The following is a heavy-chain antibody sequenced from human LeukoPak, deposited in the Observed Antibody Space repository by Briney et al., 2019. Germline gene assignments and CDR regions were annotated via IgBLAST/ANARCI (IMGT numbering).Heavy chain of an antibody. CDR1: GFTFSNYV. CDR3: AKDPTRTTVGTGFDY. J-gene: IGHJ4*02. CDR2: ISGSGGRT. V-gene: IGHV3-23*01. Sequence: GGCLRLSCAASGFTFSNYVMSWVRQAPGKGLEWVSAISGSGGRTYYADSVKGRFTISRDNSKNTLYLQMNSLRAEDTAVYYCAKDPTRTTVGTGFDYWGQGTLVTVSS. D-gene: IGHD4-11*01.